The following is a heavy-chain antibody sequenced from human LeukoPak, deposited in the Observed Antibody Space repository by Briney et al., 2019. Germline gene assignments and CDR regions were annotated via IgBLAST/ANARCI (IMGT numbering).Heavy chain of an antibody. CDR2: ISSSSSYI. D-gene: IGHD6-19*01. J-gene: IGHJ4*02. V-gene: IGHV3-21*01. CDR3: ARDLSYSSAPLPFYYFDY. Sequence: GGSLRLSCAASGFTFSTYGMHWVRQAPGKGLEWVSSISSSSSYIYYADSVKGRFTISRDNAKNSLYLQMNSLRAEDTAVYYCARDLSYSSAPLPFYYFDYWGQGTLVTVSS. CDR1: GFTFSTYG.